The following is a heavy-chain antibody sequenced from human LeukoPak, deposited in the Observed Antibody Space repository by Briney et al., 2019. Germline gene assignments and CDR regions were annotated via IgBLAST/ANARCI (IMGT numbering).Heavy chain of an antibody. CDR1: RLTASSNY. CDR2: IDSGGST. J-gene: IGHJ4*02. CDR3: ASYGSGSYRGTLDY. Sequence: GGSLRLSCAASRLTASSNYMSSVRQAPGQELEWGSVIDSGGSTYYADSAKGRFTISRDNSKNTLYLQMNSLRAEDTAVYYCASYGSGSYRGTLDYWGQGTLVTVSS. D-gene: IGHD3-10*01. V-gene: IGHV3-66*01.